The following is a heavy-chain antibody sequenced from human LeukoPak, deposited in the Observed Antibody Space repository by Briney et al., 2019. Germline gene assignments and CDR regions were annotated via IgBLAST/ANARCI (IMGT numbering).Heavy chain of an antibody. V-gene: IGHV3-74*01. Sequence: GGSLRLSCTASGFSFSGHWMHWARQLPGKGLVWVSRISPTGSTTSYADSVKGRFTVSRDNAKNTLYLQVNNLRTEDTAVYYCARGPNSNWSGLDFWGQGTLLTVSS. D-gene: IGHD6-6*01. J-gene: IGHJ4*02. CDR2: ISPTGSTT. CDR3: ARGPNSNWSGLDF. CDR1: GFSFSGHW.